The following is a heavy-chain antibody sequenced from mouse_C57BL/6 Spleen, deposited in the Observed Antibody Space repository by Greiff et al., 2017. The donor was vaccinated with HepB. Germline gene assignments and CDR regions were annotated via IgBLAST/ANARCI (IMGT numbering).Heavy chain of an antibody. D-gene: IGHD2-5*01. CDR1: GFTFSSYT. CDR2: ISGGGGNT. Sequence: EVKLQESGGGLVKPGGSLKLSCAASGFTFSSYTMSWVRQTPEKRLEWVATISGGGGNTYYPDSVKGRFTISRDNAKNTLYLQMSSLRSEDTALYYCASLYSNYRYWGQGTLVTVSA. J-gene: IGHJ3*01. CDR3: ASLYSNYRY. V-gene: IGHV5-9*01.